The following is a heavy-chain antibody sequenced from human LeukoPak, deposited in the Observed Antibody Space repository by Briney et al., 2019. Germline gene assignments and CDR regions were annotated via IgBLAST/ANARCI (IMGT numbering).Heavy chain of an antibody. CDR2: IYYSGST. CDR1: GGSISSSSYY. Sequence: PSETLSLTCTVSGGSISSSSYYWGWIRQPPGKGLEWIGSIYYSGSTYYNPSLKSRVTISVDTSKNQFSLKLSSVTAADTAVYYCARRSYCSSTSSAEGWFDPWGQGTLVTVSS. D-gene: IGHD2-2*01. V-gene: IGHV4-39*01. CDR3: ARRSYCSSTSSAEGWFDP. J-gene: IGHJ5*02.